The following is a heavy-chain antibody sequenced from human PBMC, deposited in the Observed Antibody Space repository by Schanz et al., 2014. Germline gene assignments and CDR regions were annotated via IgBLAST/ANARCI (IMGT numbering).Heavy chain of an antibody. CDR1: GDSISGYY. CDR2: IYYSGST. V-gene: IGHV4-59*08. CDR3: ARQERGIWGHNGMDV. D-gene: IGHD2-15*01. J-gene: IGHJ6*02. Sequence: QLQESGPGLVKPSETLSLTCTVSGDSISGYYWNWIRQPPGKGLEWIAYIYYSGSTSYKPSLKVRFPIPVDPPKNQFSLNLFSGTAADTAIYYCARQERGIWGHNGMDVWGQGTTVTVSS.